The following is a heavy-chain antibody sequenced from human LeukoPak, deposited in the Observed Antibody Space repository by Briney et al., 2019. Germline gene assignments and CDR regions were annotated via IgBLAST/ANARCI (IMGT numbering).Heavy chain of an antibody. CDR3: ARRGPELGYYYFDY. V-gene: IGHV4-59*08. D-gene: IGHD7-27*01. Sequence: SETLSLTCTVSGGSISSYYWSWIRQSPGKGLAWMGYIYYSWSTNYNPSLKSRVTISVDTSKNQFSLKLSSVTAADTAVYYCARRGPELGYYYFDYWGQGTLVTVSS. J-gene: IGHJ4*02. CDR1: GGSISSYY. CDR2: IYYSWST.